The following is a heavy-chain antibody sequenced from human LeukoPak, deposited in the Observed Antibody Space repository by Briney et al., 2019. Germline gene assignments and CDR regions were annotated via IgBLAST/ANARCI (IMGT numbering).Heavy chain of an antibody. CDR3: ARAIRGDYGPSALWWFDP. Sequence: SETLSLTCTVSGGSISSYYWSWIRQPPGKGLEWIGYIYYSGSTNYNPSLKSRVTISVDTSKNQFSLKLSSVTAADTAVYYCARAIRGDYGPSALWWFDPWGQGTLVTVSS. D-gene: IGHD4-17*01. V-gene: IGHV4-59*12. J-gene: IGHJ5*02. CDR2: IYYSGST. CDR1: GGSISSYY.